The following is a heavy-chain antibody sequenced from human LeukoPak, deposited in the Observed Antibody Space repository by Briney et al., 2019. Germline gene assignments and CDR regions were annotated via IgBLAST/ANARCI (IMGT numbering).Heavy chain of an antibody. J-gene: IGHJ4*02. Sequence: PGGSLRLFCAASGDTFSTYGMHWVRQAPGPGLEWVSVNSGSGVSTYYADSVKGRFTISRDNSKNTLYLQMNSLRAEDTAVYYCAKDHGSLGSGLNWGQGTLVTVSS. V-gene: IGHV3-23*01. CDR3: AKDHGSLGSGLN. D-gene: IGHD3-10*01. CDR2: NSGSGVST. CDR1: GDTFSTYG.